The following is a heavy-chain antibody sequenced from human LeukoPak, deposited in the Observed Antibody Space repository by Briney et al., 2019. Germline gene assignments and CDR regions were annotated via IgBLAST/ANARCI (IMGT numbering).Heavy chain of an antibody. D-gene: IGHD5-12*01. CDR3: AKGERGYDSYFDY. Sequence: GGSLTLSCAASGFTFRNYAMMWVRQAAGKGLEWVSAISGSGGSTYYADSVKGRFTISRDNFKNTLYLQMNSVRAEDTAVYYCAKGERGYDSYFDYWGQGTLVTVSS. CDR2: ISGSGGST. V-gene: IGHV3-23*01. J-gene: IGHJ4*02. CDR1: GFTFRNYA.